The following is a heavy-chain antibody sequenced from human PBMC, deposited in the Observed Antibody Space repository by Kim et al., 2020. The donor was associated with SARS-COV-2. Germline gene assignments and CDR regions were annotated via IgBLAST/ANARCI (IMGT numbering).Heavy chain of an antibody. V-gene: IGHV3-30*18. J-gene: IGHJ4*01. CDR1: GFTFSSYG. CDR3: AKEGATMIVVVITYLDY. CDR2: ISYDGSNK. Sequence: GGSLRLSCAASGFTFSSYGMHWVRQAPGKGLEWVAVISYDGSNKYYADSVKGRFTISRDNSKNTLYLQMNSLRAEDTAVYYCAKEGATMIVVVITYLDY. D-gene: IGHD3-22*01.